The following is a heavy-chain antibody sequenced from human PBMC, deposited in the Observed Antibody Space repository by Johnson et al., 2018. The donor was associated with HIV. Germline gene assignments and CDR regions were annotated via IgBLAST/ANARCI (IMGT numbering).Heavy chain of an antibody. CDR2: STWNGGGT. J-gene: IGHJ3*02. CDR3: ARELWELNGFDI. D-gene: IGHD1-26*01. Sequence: VQLVESGGGVVQPGRSLRLSCAASGFTFDDYGMSWVRQAPGKGLEWVSGSTWNGGGTGYADSVKGRFTISRDNATNSMYLKMNSLRAEDTALYYCARELWELNGFDIWGQGTMVTVSS. CDR1: GFTFDDYG. V-gene: IGHV3-20*04.